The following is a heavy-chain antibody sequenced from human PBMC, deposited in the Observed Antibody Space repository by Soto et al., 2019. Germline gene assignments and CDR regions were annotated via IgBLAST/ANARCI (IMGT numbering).Heavy chain of an antibody. Sequence: SETLSLTCTVSGGSISSSSYYWGWIRQPPGKGLEWIGDIYYSGSTYYNLSLKSRVTISVDTSKNQFSLKLTSVTAADTAVYYCARDKITGLFDYWGQGTLVTVSS. V-gene: IGHV4-39*07. J-gene: IGHJ4*02. CDR3: ARDKITGLFDY. CDR2: IYYSGST. D-gene: IGHD2-8*02. CDR1: GGSISSSSYY.